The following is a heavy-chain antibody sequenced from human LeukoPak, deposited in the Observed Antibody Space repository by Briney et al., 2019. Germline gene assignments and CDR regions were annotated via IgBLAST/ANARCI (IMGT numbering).Heavy chain of an antibody. Sequence: SETLSLTCTVSGDSISEYYWTWIRQAPGKGPEWIGYIYYTGSTNYNPSLKSRVTISVDTSKNQFSLRLSSVTAADTAVYYCARGGWNYYYYYMDVWGKGTTVTVSS. CDR1: GDSISEYY. J-gene: IGHJ6*03. D-gene: IGHD2-15*01. CDR2: IYYTGST. CDR3: ARGGWNYYYYYMDV. V-gene: IGHV4-59*01.